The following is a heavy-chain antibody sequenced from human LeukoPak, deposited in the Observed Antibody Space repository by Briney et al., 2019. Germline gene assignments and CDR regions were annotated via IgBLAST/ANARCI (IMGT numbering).Heavy chain of an antibody. CDR1: GFTFSNYW. Sequence: PGRSLRPSCAPSGFTFSNYWMSWVRRAPGKGRGWVANIKQAVREKYYVDSAKGRLTISRDNAKNSLYLQMNSLRPEAPAVYYCARNVGYSSGWYHTYWGQGTLVTVSS. D-gene: IGHD6-19*01. CDR2: IKQAVREK. CDR3: ARNVGYSSGWYHTY. J-gene: IGHJ4*02. V-gene: IGHV3-7*01.